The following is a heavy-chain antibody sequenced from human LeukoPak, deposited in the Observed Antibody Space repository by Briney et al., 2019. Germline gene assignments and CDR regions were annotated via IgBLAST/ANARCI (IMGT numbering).Heavy chain of an antibody. V-gene: IGHV4-34*11. Sequence: SETLSLTCAVYGGSFSGYYWSWIRQPPGKGLEWIGYIYYSGSTNYNPSLKSRVTISVDTSKNQFSLKLSSVTAADTAVYYCARGSKLSYDSSGYAKSHYFDYWGQGTLVTVSS. CDR1: GGSFSGYY. J-gene: IGHJ4*02. CDR3: ARGSKLSYDSSGYAKSHYFDY. CDR2: IYYSGST. D-gene: IGHD3-22*01.